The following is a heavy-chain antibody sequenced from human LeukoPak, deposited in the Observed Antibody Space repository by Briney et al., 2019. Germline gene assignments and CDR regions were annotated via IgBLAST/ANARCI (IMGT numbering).Heavy chain of an antibody. V-gene: IGHV3-23*01. J-gene: IGHJ4*02. CDR3: AKMNARYCSGGSCYFSYFGC. Sequence: PGGSLRLSCAASGFTFSSYAMSWVRQAPGKGLEWVSAISGSGGSTYYADSVKGRFTISRDNSKNTLYLQMNSLRAEDTAVYYCAKMNARYCSGGSCYFSYFGCWGQGTLVTVSS. CDR1: GFTFSSYA. CDR2: ISGSGGST. D-gene: IGHD2-15*01.